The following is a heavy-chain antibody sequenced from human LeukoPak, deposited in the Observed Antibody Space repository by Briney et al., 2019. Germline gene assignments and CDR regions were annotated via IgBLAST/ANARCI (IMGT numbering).Heavy chain of an antibody. CDR2: ISSNGGST. CDR3: ARGYCSGGSCHTHYYYGMDV. V-gene: IGHV3-64*01. CDR1: GFTFSSYA. J-gene: IGHJ6*02. Sequence: GGSLRLSCAASGFTFSSYAMHWVRQAPGKGLEYVSAISSNGGSTYYANSVKGRFTISRDNSKNTLYLQMGSLRAEDMAVYYCARGYCSGGSCHTHYYYGMDVWGQGTPVTVSS. D-gene: IGHD2-15*01.